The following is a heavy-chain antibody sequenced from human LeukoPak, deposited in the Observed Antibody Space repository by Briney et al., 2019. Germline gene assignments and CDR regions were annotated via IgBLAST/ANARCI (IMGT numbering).Heavy chain of an antibody. CDR1: GFTFSSHT. V-gene: IGHV3-23*01. Sequence: GESLRLSCAAPGFTFSSHTMRWVRQAPGKGPEWVSTIGVPGGGTYYADSVKGRFTISRDNSKNTLYLQMNSLRAEDTAVYYCARGMDYWGQGTLVTVSS. CDR2: IGVPGGGT. J-gene: IGHJ4*02. CDR3: ARGMDY.